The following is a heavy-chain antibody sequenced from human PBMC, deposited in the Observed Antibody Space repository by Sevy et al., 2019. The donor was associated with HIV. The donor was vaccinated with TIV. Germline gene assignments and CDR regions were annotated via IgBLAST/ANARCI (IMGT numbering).Heavy chain of an antibody. V-gene: IGHV3-23*01. CDR2: INNSGGST. CDR3: VKERVGYISSWYYFDY. Sequence: GGSLRLSCAASGFTVSSYAMSWVRQAPGKGLEWVSIINNSGGSTDYAHSVRGRFSISRDNSNVYLEMNSLRVEDTAVYYCVKERVGYISSWYYFDYWGQGTLVTVSS. CDR1: GFTVSSYA. D-gene: IGHD6-13*01. J-gene: IGHJ4*02.